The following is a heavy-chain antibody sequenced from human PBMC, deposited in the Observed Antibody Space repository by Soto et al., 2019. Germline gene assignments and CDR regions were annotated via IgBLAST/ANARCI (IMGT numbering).Heavy chain of an antibody. D-gene: IGHD2-8*01. CDR3: ARGDSTDCSNGVCSFYYYYGMDV. CDR2: INPKSGGT. J-gene: IGHJ6*02. V-gene: IGHV1-2*04. CDR1: GYSFTDYH. Sequence: ASVKVSCKASGYSFTDYHIHWVRQAPGQGLEWLGRINPKSGGTSTAQKFQGWVTMTTDTSISTASMELTRLTSDDTAIYYCARGDSTDCSNGVCSFYYYYGMDVWGQGTTVTVSS.